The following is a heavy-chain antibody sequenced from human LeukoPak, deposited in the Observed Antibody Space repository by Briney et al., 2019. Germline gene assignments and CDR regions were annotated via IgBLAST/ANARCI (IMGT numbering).Heavy chain of an antibody. J-gene: IGHJ4*02. CDR2: INPSGGST. Sequence: ASVKVSCKASGYTFTSYYMHWVRQAPGLGLEWMGIINPSGGSTSYAQKFQGRVTMTRDTSTSTVYMDLSSLRSEDTAVYYCARDGDKYSSGWYTFTYYWGQGTLVTVSS. CDR3: ARDGDKYSSGWYTFTYY. D-gene: IGHD6-19*01. CDR1: GYTFTSYY. V-gene: IGHV1-46*01.